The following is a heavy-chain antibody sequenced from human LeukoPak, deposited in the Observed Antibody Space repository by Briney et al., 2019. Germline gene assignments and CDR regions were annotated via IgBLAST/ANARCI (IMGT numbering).Heavy chain of an antibody. CDR2: ISGSGGST. Sequence: GGSLRLSCAASGFTFSSYAMSWVRQAPGRGLEWVSAISGSGGSTYYADSVKGRFTISRDNSKNTLYLQMNSLRAEDTAVYYCAKDVRYYDSSGYYRRQNFDYWGQGTLVTVSS. CDR3: AKDVRYYDSSGYYRRQNFDY. V-gene: IGHV3-23*01. J-gene: IGHJ4*02. D-gene: IGHD3-22*01. CDR1: GFTFSSYA.